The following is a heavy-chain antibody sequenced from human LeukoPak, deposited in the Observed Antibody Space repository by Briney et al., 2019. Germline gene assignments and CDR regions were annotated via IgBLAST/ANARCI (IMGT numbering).Heavy chain of an antibody. CDR3: ARAPRGIAVAGTLFDY. CDR1: GFTFSSYS. Sequence: KPGGSLRLSCAASGFTFSSYSMNWVRQAPGKGLEWASSISSSSSYIYYADSVKGRFTISRDNAKNSLYLQMNSLRAEDTAVYYCARAPRGIAVAGTLFDYWGQGTLVTVSS. J-gene: IGHJ4*02. V-gene: IGHV3-21*01. D-gene: IGHD6-19*01. CDR2: ISSSSSYI.